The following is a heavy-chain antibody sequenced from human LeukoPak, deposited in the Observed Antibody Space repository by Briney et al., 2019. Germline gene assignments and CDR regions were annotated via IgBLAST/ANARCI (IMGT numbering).Heavy chain of an antibody. Sequence: PGGSLRLSCAASGFTFSSYAMHWVRQAPGKGLVYVSAISDNGGNTYYANSVKGRFTISRENSKNTLYLQMGSLRPEDMAVYYCTRDHTCGIAAASPGQDDFDYWGQGTLVTVSS. CDR1: GFTFSSYA. CDR2: ISDNGGNT. CDR3: TRDHTCGIAAASPGQDDFDY. V-gene: IGHV3-64*01. D-gene: IGHD6-13*01. J-gene: IGHJ4*02.